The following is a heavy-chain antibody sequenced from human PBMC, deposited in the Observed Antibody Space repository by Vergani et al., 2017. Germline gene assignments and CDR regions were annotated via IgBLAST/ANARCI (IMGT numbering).Heavy chain of an antibody. CDR3: AREATYYEILTGYYPGSSYFDY. D-gene: IGHD3-9*01. J-gene: IGHJ4*02. CDR1: GFTFSSFG. CDR2: IKQDGSEK. V-gene: IGHV3-7*01. Sequence: VQLVESGGGVVQPGRSLRLSCAASGFTFSSFGMHWVRQAPGKGLEWVANIKQDGSEKYYVDSVKGRFTISRDNAKNSLYLQMNSLRAEDTAVYYCAREATYYEILTGYYPGSSYFDYWGQGTLVTVSS.